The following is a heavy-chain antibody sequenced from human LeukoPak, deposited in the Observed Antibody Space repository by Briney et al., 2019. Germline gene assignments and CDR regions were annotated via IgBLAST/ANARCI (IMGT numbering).Heavy chain of an antibody. Sequence: GGSLRLSCAASGFIFSSYSMSWVRQAPGKGLEWVSVISKNGGTAYYADSVRGRFTISRDNSKNTLYLQMYSLRAEDTAVYYCAKFSREVRSYWGQGTLVTVSS. V-gene: IGHV3-23*01. D-gene: IGHD1-26*01. CDR1: GFIFSSYS. J-gene: IGHJ4*02. CDR2: ISKNGGTA. CDR3: AKFSREVRSY.